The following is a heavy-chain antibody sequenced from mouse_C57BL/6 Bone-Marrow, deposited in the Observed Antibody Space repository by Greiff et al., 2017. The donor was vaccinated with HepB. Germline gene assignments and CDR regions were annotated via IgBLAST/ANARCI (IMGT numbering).Heavy chain of an antibody. CDR3: ARDYYGSSYWYFDV. CDR1: GYTFTSYW. V-gene: IGHV1-72*01. J-gene: IGHJ1*03. D-gene: IGHD1-1*01. Sequence: QVQLHQPGAELVKPGASVKLSCKASGYTFTSYWMHWVKQRPGRGLEWIGRIDPNSGGTKYNEKFKSKATLTVDKPSSTAYMQLSSLTSEDSAVYYCARDYYGSSYWYFDVWGTGTTVTVSS. CDR2: IDPNSGGT.